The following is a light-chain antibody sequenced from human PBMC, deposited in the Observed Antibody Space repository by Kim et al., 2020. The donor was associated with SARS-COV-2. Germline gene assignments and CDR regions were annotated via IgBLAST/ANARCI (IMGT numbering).Light chain of an antibody. CDR1: SSDFSVYKS. J-gene: IGLJ1*01. CDR2: EVY. CDR3: SEDTGSGKV. V-gene: IGLV2-8*01. Sequence: QSALTQPPSASGSPGQSVTISCTGISSDFSVYKSVSWYQQPAGKAPKLMIYEVYKRPSGVPDCFSGSRAGNTSALTVSGLQDEDEDEYDGSEDTGSGKVFGAGTKVTVL.